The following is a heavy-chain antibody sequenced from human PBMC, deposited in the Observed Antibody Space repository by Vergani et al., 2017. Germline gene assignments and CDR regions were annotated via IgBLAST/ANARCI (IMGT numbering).Heavy chain of an antibody. D-gene: IGHD1-26*01. CDR1: GYTFTSYY. V-gene: IGHV1-46*01. Sequence: QVQLVQSGAEVKKPGASVKVSCKASGYTFTSYYMHWVRQAPGQGLEWMGIINPSGGSTSYAQKFQGRVTMTRDTSTSTVYMELSSLRSEDTAVYYCAGAPGRRLLRPHSDYGIDVWGQGTTVTVSS. CDR2: INPSGGST. CDR3: AGAPGRRLLRPHSDYGIDV. J-gene: IGHJ6*02.